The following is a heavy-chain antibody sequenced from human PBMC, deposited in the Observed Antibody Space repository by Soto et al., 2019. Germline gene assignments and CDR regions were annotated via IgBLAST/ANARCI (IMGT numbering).Heavy chain of an antibody. J-gene: IGHJ4*02. CDR1: GGSISSGGYY. D-gene: IGHD2-15*01. CDR3: ARDYCSGGSCYVDY. CDR2: IYYSGST. Sequence: QVQLQESGPGLVKPSQTLSLTCTVSGGSISSGGYYWSWIRQPPGKGLEWIGYIYYSGSTYYNPSLNSRVTISVNASKNPSSLKLSSVTAADTAVYYCARDYCSGGSCYVDYWGQGTLVTVSS. V-gene: IGHV4-31*03.